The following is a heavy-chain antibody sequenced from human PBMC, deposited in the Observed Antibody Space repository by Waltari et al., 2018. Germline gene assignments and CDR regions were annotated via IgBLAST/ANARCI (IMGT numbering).Heavy chain of an antibody. D-gene: IGHD3-22*01. V-gene: IGHV4-4*07. CDR1: GGSISSYY. CDR2: IYPSGST. Sequence: QVQLQESGPGLVKPSETLSLTCTVSGGSISSYYWSWIRQPAGTGLEWIGRIYPSGSTNYNPSLKSRVTISVDKSKNQFSLKLSSVTAADTAVYYCARGGAYYYDSSGYYSPYYYYGMDVWGQGTTVTVSS. CDR3: ARGGAYYYDSSGYYSPYYYYGMDV. J-gene: IGHJ6*02.